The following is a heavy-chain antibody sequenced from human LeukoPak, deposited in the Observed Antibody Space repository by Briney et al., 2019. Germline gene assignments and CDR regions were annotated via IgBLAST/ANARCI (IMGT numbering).Heavy chain of an antibody. Sequence: ASVKVSCKASGYTFTSYGISWVRQAPGQGLEWMGWISSYNGNTNYAQKLQGRATMTTDTSTSAAYMELRSLRSDDTAVYYCARGSFPSDDILTGPFDNWGQGTLVTVSS. D-gene: IGHD3-9*01. CDR3: ARGSFPSDDILTGPFDN. CDR1: GYTFTSYG. CDR2: ISSYNGNT. J-gene: IGHJ4*02. V-gene: IGHV1-18*01.